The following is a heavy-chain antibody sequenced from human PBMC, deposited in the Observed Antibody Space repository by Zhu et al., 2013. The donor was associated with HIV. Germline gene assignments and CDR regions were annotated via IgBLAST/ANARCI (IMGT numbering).Heavy chain of an antibody. CDR1: GYTFTSYD. J-gene: IGHJ6*02. CDR2: MNPNSGNT. Sequence: QVQLVQSGAEVKKPGASVKVSCKASGYTFTSYDINWVRQATGQGLEWMGWMNPNSGNTGYAQKFQGRVTMTRNTSISTAYMELSSLRSEDTAVYYCARAAPLRFLEWLSPHYYYYYGMDVWGQGTTVTVSS. CDR3: ARAAPLRFLEWLSPHYYYYYGMDV. D-gene: IGHD3-3*01. V-gene: IGHV1-8*01.